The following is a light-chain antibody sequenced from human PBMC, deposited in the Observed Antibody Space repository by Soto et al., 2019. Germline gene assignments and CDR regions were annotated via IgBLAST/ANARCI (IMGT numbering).Light chain of an antibody. J-gene: IGKJ2*01. Sequence: EIVLTQSPATLSLSPGERATLSCRASQSVSSSYLAWYQQKPGQAPRLLIYGASSRATGIPDRFSGSGSGTDFTLTISRLEPEDFAVYYCQQYGSSHGYTFGQGTKLEIK. CDR3: QQYGSSHGYT. CDR2: GAS. CDR1: QSVSSSY. V-gene: IGKV3-20*01.